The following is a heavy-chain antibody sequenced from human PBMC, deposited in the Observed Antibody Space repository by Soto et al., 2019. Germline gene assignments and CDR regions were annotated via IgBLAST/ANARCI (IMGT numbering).Heavy chain of an antibody. D-gene: IGHD1-26*01. V-gene: IGHV1-18*01. Sequence: QVQLVQSGAEVKNPGSSVKVSCKASGYSFSSFGISWVRQAAGQGLEWMGWISTYNGNTNYAQKLQDRVTMTTDTSTRTAYMELGSLRSDDTALYYCSRGYTDFDYWGQGTLVTVSS. CDR2: ISTYNGNT. CDR1: GYSFSSFG. CDR3: SRGYTDFDY. J-gene: IGHJ4*02.